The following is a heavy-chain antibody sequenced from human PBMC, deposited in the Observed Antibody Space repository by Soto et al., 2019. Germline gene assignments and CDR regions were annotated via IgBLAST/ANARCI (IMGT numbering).Heavy chain of an antibody. V-gene: IGHV3-7*03. D-gene: IGHD5-18*01. CDR2: IKQDGSEK. CDR3: PRQYRYGYGYGTYYDYGMDV. CDR1: GFTFSSYW. J-gene: IGHJ6*02. Sequence: PWGSLRLSCAASGFTFSSYWMSWVRQAPGKGLEWVANIKQDGSEKYYVDSVKGRFTISRDNAKNSLYLQMNSLRAEDTAVYYCPRQYRYGYGYGTYYDYGMDVWGQGTTVTVSS.